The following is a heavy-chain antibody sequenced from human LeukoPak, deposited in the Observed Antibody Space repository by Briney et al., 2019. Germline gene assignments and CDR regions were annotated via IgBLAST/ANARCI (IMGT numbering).Heavy chain of an antibody. Sequence: GGSLRLSCAASGFTFSSYAMSWVRQAPGKGLEWVSAISGSGGSTYYADSVKGRFTISRDNSKNTLYLQMNSLRAEDTAVYYCAKGGSSTTLEDYYYYYMDVWGKGTTVTVSS. V-gene: IGHV3-23*01. CDR3: AKGGSSTTLEDYYYYYMDV. CDR2: ISGSGGST. CDR1: GFTFSSYA. J-gene: IGHJ6*03. D-gene: IGHD2-2*01.